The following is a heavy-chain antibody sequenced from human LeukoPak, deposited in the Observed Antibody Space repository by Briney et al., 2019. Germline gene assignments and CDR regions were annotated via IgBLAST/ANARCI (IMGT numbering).Heavy chain of an antibody. J-gene: IGHJ4*02. CDR2: ISGGGGNI. CDR1: GFIFSSYS. D-gene: IGHD1-1*01. Sequence: GGSLRLSCAASGFIFSSYSMNWVRQAPGKGLEWISYISGGGGNIHYADSVEGRFTISRDNAKNSVYLQMNSLRAEDSAVYYCARDFNCAFDFWGQGILVTVSS. CDR3: ARDFNCAFDF. V-gene: IGHV3-48*01.